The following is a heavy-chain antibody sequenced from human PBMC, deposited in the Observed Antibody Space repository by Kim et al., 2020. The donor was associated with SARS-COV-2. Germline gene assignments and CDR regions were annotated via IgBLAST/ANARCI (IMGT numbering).Heavy chain of an antibody. V-gene: IGHV5-51*01. Sequence: GESLKISCKGSGYSFTSYWIGWVRQMPGKGLEWMGIIYPGDSDTRYSPSFQGQVTISADKSISTAYLQWSSLKASDTAMYYCARQGERVSSIVVVPAAIEGGCDHWGQGALVTVAS. D-gene: IGHD2-2*02. CDR3: ARQGERVSSIVVVPAAIEGGCDH. J-gene: IGHJ5*02. CDR1: GYSFTSYW. CDR2: IYPGDSDT.